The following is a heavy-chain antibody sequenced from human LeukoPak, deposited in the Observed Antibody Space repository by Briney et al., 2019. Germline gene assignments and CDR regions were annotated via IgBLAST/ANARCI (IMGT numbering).Heavy chain of an antibody. D-gene: IGHD3-10*01. J-gene: IGHJ4*02. V-gene: IGHV4-4*07. CDR2: IYTSGST. CDR3: ARGGYYGSGSHPYYFDY. Sequence: TSETLSLTCTVSGGSISSYYWSWIRQPAGKGLEWIGRIYTSGSTNYNPSLKSRVTMSVDTSKNQFSLKLNSVTAADTAVYYCARGGYYGSGSHPYYFDYWGQGTLVTVSS. CDR1: GGSISSYY.